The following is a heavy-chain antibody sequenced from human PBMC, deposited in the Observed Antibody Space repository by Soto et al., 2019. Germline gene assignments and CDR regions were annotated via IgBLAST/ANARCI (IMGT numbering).Heavy chain of an antibody. Sequence: QITLKESGPPLVKPTQTLTLTCTFSGFSLSTSGMGVGWLRQPPGKALEWLALLTWDDDQRYRPSLRSRLTIAKDTSTNQVALTMTDMDPWDTGTYFCAHTIVAMFGFVSWGQGTRVTVSS. J-gene: IGHJ4*02. CDR3: AHTIVAMFGFVS. V-gene: IGHV2-5*02. D-gene: IGHD5-12*01. CDR1: GFSLSTSGMG. CDR2: LTWDDDQ.